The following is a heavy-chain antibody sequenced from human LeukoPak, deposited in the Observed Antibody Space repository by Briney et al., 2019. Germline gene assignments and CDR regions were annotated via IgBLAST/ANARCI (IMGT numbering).Heavy chain of an antibody. CDR3: ARVVWWLRSYYMDV. V-gene: IGHV3-7*01. Sequence: GGSLRLSCAASGFTFSSYWMSWVRQAPGKGLEWVANIKQDGSEKYYVDSVKGRFTISRDNAKNSLYLQMNSLRAEDTAVYYCARVVWWLRSYYMDVWGKGTTVTVSS. CDR1: GFTFSSYW. D-gene: IGHD5-12*01. CDR2: IKQDGSEK. J-gene: IGHJ6*03.